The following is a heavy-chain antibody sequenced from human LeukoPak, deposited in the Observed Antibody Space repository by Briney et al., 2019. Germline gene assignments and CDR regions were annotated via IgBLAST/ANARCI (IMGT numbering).Heavy chain of an antibody. V-gene: IGHV4-30-4*01. CDR3: ARGGSNYVFGYGMDV. D-gene: IGHD4-11*01. J-gene: IGHJ6*02. Sequence: SETLSLTCTVSGGSISSGDYYWSWIRQPPGKGLEWIGYIYYSGSTYYNPSLKSRVTISVDTSKNQFSLKLSSVTAADTAVYYCARGGSNYVFGYGMDVWGQGTTVTVSS. CDR1: GGSISSGDYY. CDR2: IYYSGST.